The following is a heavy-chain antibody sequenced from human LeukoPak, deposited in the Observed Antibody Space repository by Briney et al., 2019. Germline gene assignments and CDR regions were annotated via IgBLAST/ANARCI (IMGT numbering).Heavy chain of an antibody. D-gene: IGHD5-18*01. V-gene: IGHV3-23*01. Sequence: GGSLRLSCAASGFTFSSYAMSGVRQAPGKGLEGVSAISGSGGSTYYADSVKGRFTISRDNSKNTLYLQMNSLRAEDTAVYYCAKDYEDTATYIDYWGQGTLVTVSS. J-gene: IGHJ4*02. CDR3: AKDYEDTATYIDY. CDR1: GFTFSSYA. CDR2: ISGSGGST.